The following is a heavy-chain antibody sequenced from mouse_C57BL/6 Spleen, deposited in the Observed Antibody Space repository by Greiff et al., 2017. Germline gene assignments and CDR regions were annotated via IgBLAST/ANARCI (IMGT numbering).Heavy chain of an antibody. CDR3: ARHRGYDGEDAMDY. Sequence: EVMLVESGGDLVKPGGSLKLSCAASGFTFSSYGMSWVRQTPDKRLEWVATISSGGSYTYYPDSVKGRFTISRDNAKNTLYLQMSSLKSEDTAMYYCARHRGYDGEDAMDYWGQGTSVTVSS. V-gene: IGHV5-6*01. D-gene: IGHD2-2*01. CDR1: GFTFSSYG. CDR2: ISSGGSYT. J-gene: IGHJ4*01.